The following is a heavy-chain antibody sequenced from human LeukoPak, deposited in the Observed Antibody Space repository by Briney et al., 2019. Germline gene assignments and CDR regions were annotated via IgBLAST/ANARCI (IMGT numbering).Heavy chain of an antibody. CDR1: GGSISSGSYY. D-gene: IGHD6-13*01. J-gene: IGHJ6*02. V-gene: IGHV4-61*02. Sequence: PSETLSLTCTVSGGSISSGSYYWSWIRQPAGKGLEWIGRIYTSGSTNYNPSLKSRVTISVDKSKNQFSLKLSSVTAADTAVYCCARDLGSSWSPYYYYYGMDVWGQGTTVTVSS. CDR2: IYTSGST. CDR3: ARDLGSSWSPYYYYYGMDV.